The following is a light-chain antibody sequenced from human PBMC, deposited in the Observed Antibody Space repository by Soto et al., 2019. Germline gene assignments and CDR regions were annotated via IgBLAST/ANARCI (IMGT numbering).Light chain of an antibody. V-gene: IGLV2-23*01. CDR1: SSDVGSFNL. CDR3: GSYAGSYTVI. J-gene: IGLJ2*01. Sequence: QSALTQPASVSGSPGQSITISCTGTSSDVGSFNLVSWYQQHPGQAPKLMIYEANNRPSWISNRFSGSKSGNTASLTISGLQAEDEADYYCGSYAGSYTVIFGGGTQLTVL. CDR2: EAN.